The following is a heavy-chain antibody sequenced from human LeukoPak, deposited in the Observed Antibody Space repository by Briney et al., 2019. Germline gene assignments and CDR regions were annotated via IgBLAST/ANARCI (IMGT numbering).Heavy chain of an antibody. CDR3: ARVPMTTVTTRDYYYMDV. V-gene: IGHV4-59*01. Sequence: KTSETLSLTCTVSGGSISTFYWSWLRQPPGKGLELIGYIDYSGSTNFNPSLKSRVTISVDTSKNQFSLRLTSVTAADTAVYYCARVPMTTVTTRDYYYMDVWGKGTTVTIYS. J-gene: IGHJ6*03. CDR2: IDYSGST. CDR1: GGSISTFY. D-gene: IGHD4-17*01.